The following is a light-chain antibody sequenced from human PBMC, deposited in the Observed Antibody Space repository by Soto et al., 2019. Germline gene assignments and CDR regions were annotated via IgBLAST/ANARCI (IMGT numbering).Light chain of an antibody. Sequence: EIVLTQSPATLSLSPGERATLSCRASQSVSSYLAWYQQKPGQAPRLLIYDASNRATGIPARFSGSGSGTDFTLTISRLEPEDFAVYYLQQRNNWLIHFGPGTKVDIK. V-gene: IGKV3-11*01. CDR3: QQRNNWLIH. CDR2: DAS. CDR1: QSVSSY. J-gene: IGKJ3*01.